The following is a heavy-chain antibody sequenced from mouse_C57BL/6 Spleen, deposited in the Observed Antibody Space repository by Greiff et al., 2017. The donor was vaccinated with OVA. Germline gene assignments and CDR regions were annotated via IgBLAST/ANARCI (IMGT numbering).Heavy chain of an antibody. CDR1: GYTFTSYW. CDR3: ARKTAYGSSYGYFDY. D-gene: IGHD1-1*01. Sequence: VQLQQSGAELVKPGASVKLSCKASGYTFTSYWMHWVKQRPGRGLEWIGRIDPNSGGTKYNEKFKSTATLTVDKPSSTAYMQLSSLTSEDSAVYYCARKTAYGSSYGYFDYWGQGTTLTVSS. V-gene: IGHV1-72*01. J-gene: IGHJ2*01. CDR2: IDPNSGGT.